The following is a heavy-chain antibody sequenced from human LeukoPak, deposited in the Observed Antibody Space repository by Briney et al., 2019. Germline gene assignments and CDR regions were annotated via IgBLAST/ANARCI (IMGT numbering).Heavy chain of an antibody. CDR3: AREAVTRNYFDY. Sequence: PSETLSLTCTVSGDSISSSSYYWGWVRQPPGKGLEWIGNMFYSGSTYYNPSLKSRVTISVDTSKNEFSLKVTSVTAADTAVYYCAREAVTRNYFDYWGQGTLVTVSS. D-gene: IGHD4-17*01. J-gene: IGHJ4*02. CDR1: GDSISSSSYY. CDR2: MFYSGST. V-gene: IGHV4-39*02.